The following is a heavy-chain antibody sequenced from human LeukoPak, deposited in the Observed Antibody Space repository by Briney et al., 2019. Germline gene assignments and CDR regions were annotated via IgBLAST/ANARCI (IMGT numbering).Heavy chain of an antibody. D-gene: IGHD3-9*01. CDR1: GGSISSSSYY. J-gene: IGHJ4*02. V-gene: IGHV4-39*01. CDR2: IHYSGST. CDR3: ARWTSYDILTGYDYFDY. Sequence: SETLSLTCTVSGGSISSSSYYWGWIRQPPGKGLEWIGSIHYSGSTYYNASLKSRVTISVNTSKNQISLRLSSVTAADTAVYYCARWTSYDILTGYDYFDYWGQGTLVTVSS.